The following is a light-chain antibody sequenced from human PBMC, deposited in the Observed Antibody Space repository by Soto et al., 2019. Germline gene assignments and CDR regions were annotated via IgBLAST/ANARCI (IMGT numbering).Light chain of an antibody. CDR2: DVG. CDR3: ASYASSNTVL. Sequence: SALTQPASVSGSPGQSITISCTGTSSDIGGYNYVSWYQQHPGKAPKLMIYDVGDRPSGVSNRFSGSKSGNTASLTISGLQAEYEADYYCASYASSNTVLFGGGTKVTVL. J-gene: IGLJ2*01. V-gene: IGLV2-14*03. CDR1: SSDIGGYNY.